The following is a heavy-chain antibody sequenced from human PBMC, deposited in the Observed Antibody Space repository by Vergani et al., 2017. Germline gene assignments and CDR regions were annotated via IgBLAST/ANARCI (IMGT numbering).Heavy chain of an antibody. CDR2: IYYSGST. D-gene: IGHD2-21*01. CDR1: GGSISSYY. Sequence: QVQLQESGPGLVKPSETLSLTCTVSGGSISSYYWSWIRQPPGKGLEWIWYIYYSGSTNYNPSLNSRVTISVATSKNQSSLKLSSVTAADTALYYCATVWGRVIQDSVDIWGQGTMVNVSS. J-gene: IGHJ3*02. V-gene: IGHV4-59*01. CDR3: ATVWGRVIQDSVDI.